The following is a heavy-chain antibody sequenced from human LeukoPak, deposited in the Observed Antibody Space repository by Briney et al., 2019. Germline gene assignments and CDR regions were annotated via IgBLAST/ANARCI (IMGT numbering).Heavy chain of an antibody. J-gene: IGHJ4*02. CDR3: ARAQFDDFWSGYGLDY. Sequence: SETLSLTCADYGGSFSGYYWSWIRQPPGKGLEWIGEINHSGSTNYNPSLKSRVTISVDTSKNQFSLKLSSVTAADTAVYYCARAQFDDFWSGYGLDYWGQGTLVTVSS. CDR2: INHSGST. V-gene: IGHV4-34*01. D-gene: IGHD3-3*01. CDR1: GGSFSGYY.